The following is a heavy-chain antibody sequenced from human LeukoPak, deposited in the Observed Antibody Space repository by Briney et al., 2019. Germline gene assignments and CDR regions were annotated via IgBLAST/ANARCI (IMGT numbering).Heavy chain of an antibody. Sequence: SETLSLTCAVYGGSFSGYYWSWIRQPPGKGPEWIGEINHSGSTNYNPSLKSRVTISVDTSKNQFSLKLSSVTAADTAVYYCAKVLRGHYYYYGMDVWGQGTTVTVSS. CDR3: AKVLRGHYYYYGMDV. V-gene: IGHV4-34*01. D-gene: IGHD2-15*01. J-gene: IGHJ6*02. CDR2: INHSGST. CDR1: GGSFSGYY.